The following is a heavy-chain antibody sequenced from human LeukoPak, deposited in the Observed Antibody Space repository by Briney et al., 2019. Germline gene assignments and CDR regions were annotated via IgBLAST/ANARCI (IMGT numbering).Heavy chain of an antibody. CDR3: AKKYGSGSYYGGFDY. CDR2: ISGSGGST. Sequence: PGGSLRLSCAASGFTFSSYAMSWVRQAPGKGLEWVSAISGSGGSTYYADSVKGRFTISRDNSKNTLYLQMNSLRAEDTAVYYCAKKYGSGSYYGGFDYWGQGTLVTVSS. D-gene: IGHD3-10*01. CDR1: GFTFSSYA. J-gene: IGHJ4*02. V-gene: IGHV3-23*01.